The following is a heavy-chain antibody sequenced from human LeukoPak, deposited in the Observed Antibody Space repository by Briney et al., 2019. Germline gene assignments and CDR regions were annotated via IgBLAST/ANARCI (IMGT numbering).Heavy chain of an antibody. CDR1: GYTFTGYY. J-gene: IGHJ5*02. CDR2: INPNSGGT. D-gene: IGHD1-1*01. Sequence: ASVKVSCKASGYTFTGYYMHWVRQAPGQGLEWMGWINPNSGGTNYAQKLQGRITMTRHTSSTTAYMQLSRLISDHPAVYCCARELRATTAFDPWGQGTLVTVPS. CDR3: ARELRATTAFDP. V-gene: IGHV1-2*02.